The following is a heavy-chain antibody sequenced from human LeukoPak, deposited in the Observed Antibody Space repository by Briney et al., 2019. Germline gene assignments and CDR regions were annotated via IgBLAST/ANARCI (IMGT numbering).Heavy chain of an antibody. Sequence: GGSLRLSCAASGFTFSSYGMHWVRQAPGKGLEWVAVISYDGSNKYYADSVKGRFTISRDNSKNTLYLQMNSLRAEDTAVYYCARVPPRRFAFDIWGQGTMVTVSS. J-gene: IGHJ3*02. CDR1: GFTFSSYG. CDR2: ISYDGSNK. D-gene: IGHD1-14*01. V-gene: IGHV3-30*03. CDR3: ARVPPRRFAFDI.